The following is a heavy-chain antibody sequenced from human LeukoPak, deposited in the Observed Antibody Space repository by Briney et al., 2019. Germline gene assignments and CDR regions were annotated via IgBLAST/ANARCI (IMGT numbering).Heavy chain of an antibody. J-gene: IGHJ6*02. V-gene: IGHV4-59*12. CDR1: GASITTYY. CDR2: IDYSGST. Sequence: SETLSLTCAVSGASITTYYWSWIRQPPGKGLEWIGYIDYSGSTNYNPSLQSRVTISIDTSKNQFSLNLNSVTAADTAVYYCARDQADRYYYYGMDVWGQGTTVTVSS. D-gene: IGHD6-19*01. CDR3: ARDQADRYYYYGMDV.